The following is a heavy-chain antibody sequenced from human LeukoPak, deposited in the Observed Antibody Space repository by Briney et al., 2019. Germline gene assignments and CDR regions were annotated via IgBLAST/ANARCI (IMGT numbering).Heavy chain of an antibody. CDR3: TRGYSYGFFDY. Sequence: GGSLRLSCAASGFIFSSYGMHWVRQASGKGLEWVGRIRSKANSYATAYAASVKGRFTISRDDSKNTAYLQMNSLKTEDTAVYYCTRGYSYGFFDYWGQGTLVTVSS. J-gene: IGHJ4*02. CDR1: GFIFSSYG. V-gene: IGHV3-73*01. D-gene: IGHD5-18*01. CDR2: IRSKANSYAT.